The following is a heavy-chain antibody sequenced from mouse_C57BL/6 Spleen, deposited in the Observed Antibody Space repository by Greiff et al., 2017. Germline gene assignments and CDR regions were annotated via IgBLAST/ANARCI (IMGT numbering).Heavy chain of an antibody. V-gene: IGHV5-6*01. J-gene: IGHJ1*03. CDR1: GFTFSSYG. CDR3: ARQGSPYWYFDV. D-gene: IGHD1-1*02. Sequence: EVMLVESGGDLVKPGGSLKLSCAASGFTFSSYGMSWVRQTPDKRLEWVATISSGGSYTYYPDSVKGRFTISRDNAKNTLYLQMSSLKSEDTAMYYCARQGSPYWYFDVWGTGTTVTVSS. CDR2: ISSGGSYT.